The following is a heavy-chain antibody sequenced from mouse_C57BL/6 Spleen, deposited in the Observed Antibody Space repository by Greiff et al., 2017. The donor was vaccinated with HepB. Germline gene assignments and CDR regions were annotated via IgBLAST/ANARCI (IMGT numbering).Heavy chain of an antibody. CDR3: ARKGATVVATHDV. CDR2: IDPEDGET. D-gene: IGHD1-1*01. Sequence: EVQLQQSGAELVKPGASVKLSCTASGFNIKDYYMHWVKQRTEQGLEWIGRIDPEDGETKSAPKFQGKATITADTSSNTAYLQLSSLTSEDTAVYCCARKGATVVATHDVWGTGTTVTVSS. V-gene: IGHV14-2*01. J-gene: IGHJ1*03. CDR1: GFNIKDYY.